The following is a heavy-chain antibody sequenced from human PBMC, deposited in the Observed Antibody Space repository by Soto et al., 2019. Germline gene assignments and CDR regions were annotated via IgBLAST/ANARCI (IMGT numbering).Heavy chain of an antibody. J-gene: IGHJ6*02. CDR1: GGSISSINNHFSNHY. D-gene: IGHD3-10*01. V-gene: IGHV4-59*08. CDR3: TTQGFGGLHGLVDV. Sequence: PSETLSLTCTVSGGSISSINNHFSNHYRSWFRLSPGKGLEWIGYISNIGFTRYNPSLKSRVSISVDTSKNQFSLKLTSVTAADTAGYYCTTQGFGGLHGLVDVWGQWTTVT. CDR2: ISNIGFT.